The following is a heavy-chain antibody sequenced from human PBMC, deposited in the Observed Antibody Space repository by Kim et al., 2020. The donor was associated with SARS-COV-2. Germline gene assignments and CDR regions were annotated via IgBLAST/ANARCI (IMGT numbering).Heavy chain of an antibody. CDR2: ISSSSSTI. CDR3: ARDPEYSSGWHGIDY. CDR1: GFTFSSYE. V-gene: IGHV3-48*03. Sequence: GGSLRLSCAASGFTFSSYEMNWVRQAPGKGLEWVSYISSSSSTIYYADSVKGRFTISRDNAKNSLYLQMNSLRAEDTAVYYCARDPEYSSGWHGIDYWGQGTLVTVSS. J-gene: IGHJ4*02. D-gene: IGHD6-19*01.